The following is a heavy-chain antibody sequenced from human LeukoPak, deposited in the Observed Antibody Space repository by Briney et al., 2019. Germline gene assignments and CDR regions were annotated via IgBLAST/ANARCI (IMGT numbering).Heavy chain of an antibody. J-gene: IGHJ4*02. V-gene: IGHV3-30*18. CDR1: GFTFSSYG. D-gene: IGHD1-14*01. CDR3: AKDQPRDGTSFDY. Sequence: GGSLRLSCAASGFTFSSYGMHWVRQAPGKGLEWVAVISYDGSNKYYADSVKGRFTISRDNSKNTLYLQMNSLRAEDTAVYDGAKDQPRDGTSFDYWGQGTRVTVSS. CDR2: ISYDGSNK.